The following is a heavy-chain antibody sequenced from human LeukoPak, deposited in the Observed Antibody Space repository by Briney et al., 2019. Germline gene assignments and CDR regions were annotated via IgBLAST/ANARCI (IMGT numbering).Heavy chain of an antibody. D-gene: IGHD2-21*02. CDR3: AKDRQGRYYGGDCYPYYFDY. CDR2: ISGSGGST. Sequence: GGSLRLSCAASGFTFSSYAMSWVRQAPGKGLEWVSAISGSGGSTYYADSVKGRFTISRDNSKNTLYLQMNSLRAEDTAVYYCAKDRQGRYYGGDCYPYYFDYWGQGTLVTVSS. V-gene: IGHV3-23*01. J-gene: IGHJ4*02. CDR1: GFTFSSYA.